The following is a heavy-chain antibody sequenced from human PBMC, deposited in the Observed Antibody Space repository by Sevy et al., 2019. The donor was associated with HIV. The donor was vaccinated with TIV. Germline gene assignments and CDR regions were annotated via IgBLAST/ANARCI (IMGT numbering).Heavy chain of an antibody. CDR1: GGSISSSHW. CDR2: IYHSGST. Sequence: SETLSLTCAVSGGSISSSHWWSWVRQPPGKGLEWIGEIYHSGSTNYNPSLKSRVTISVDKSKNQFSLKVSSVTAADTAGYYCARGEDSGGWHGSGWFDPWGQGTLVTVSS. J-gene: IGHJ5*02. V-gene: IGHV4-4*02. CDR3: ARGEDSGGWHGSGWFDP. D-gene: IGHD6-19*01.